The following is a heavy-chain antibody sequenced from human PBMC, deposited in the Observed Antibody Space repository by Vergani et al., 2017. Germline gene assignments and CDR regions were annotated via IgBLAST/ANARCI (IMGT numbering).Heavy chain of an antibody. D-gene: IGHD2-21*01. CDR3: ARGNCGVNCPKYNWLAP. CDR2: IYSNGNG. V-gene: IGHV4-4*07. Sequence: QVHLQESGPGVVKPSDTLSLTCTVSGGPMSDFYLTWIRQPARMGLEWIGRIYSNGNGNYNESLRSRLTMSIDTSRSQFSLSLSSVTAADTAVYYCARGNCGVNCPKYNWLAPWGRGILVTVSS. CDR1: GGPMSDFY. J-gene: IGHJ5*02.